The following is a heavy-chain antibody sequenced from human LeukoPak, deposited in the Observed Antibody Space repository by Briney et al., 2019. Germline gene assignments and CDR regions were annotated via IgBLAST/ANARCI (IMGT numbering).Heavy chain of an antibody. CDR2: IYYSGST. CDR3: ASTIGSRPKDY. J-gene: IGHJ4*02. D-gene: IGHD1-26*01. CDR1: GGSISSSSYY. Sequence: SETLSLTCTVSGGSISSSSYYWGWIRQPPGKGLEWIGGIYYSGSTYYNPSLKSRVTISVDTSKNQFSLKLSSVTAADTAVYYCASTIGSRPKDYWGQGTLVTVSS. V-gene: IGHV4-39*01.